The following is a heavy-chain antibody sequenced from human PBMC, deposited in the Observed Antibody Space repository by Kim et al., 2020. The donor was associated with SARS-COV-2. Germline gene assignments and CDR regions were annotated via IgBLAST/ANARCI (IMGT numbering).Heavy chain of an antibody. Sequence: ASVKVSCKVSGYTLTELSMHWVRQAPGKGLEWMGGFDPEDGETIYAQKFQGRVTMTEDTSTDTAYMELSSLRSEDTAVYYCATPTDFSSKGGFDPWGQGTLVTVSS. CDR3: ATPTDFSSKGGFDP. CDR1: GYTLTELS. CDR2: FDPEDGET. J-gene: IGHJ5*02. V-gene: IGHV1-24*01. D-gene: IGHD2-21*01.